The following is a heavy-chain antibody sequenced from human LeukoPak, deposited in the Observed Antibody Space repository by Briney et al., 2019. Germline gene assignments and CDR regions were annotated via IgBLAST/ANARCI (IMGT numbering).Heavy chain of an antibody. Sequence: GPLRLSCAASGFTVSSNYMSWVRQAPGKGLEWVSVIYSGGSTYYADSVKGRFTISRDNSKNTLYLQMNSLRAEDTAVYYCARAYSSSWTGYWFDPWGQGTLVTVSS. CDR2: IYSGGST. CDR3: ARAYSSSWTGYWFDP. J-gene: IGHJ5*02. D-gene: IGHD6-13*01. CDR1: GFTVSSNY. V-gene: IGHV3-53*01.